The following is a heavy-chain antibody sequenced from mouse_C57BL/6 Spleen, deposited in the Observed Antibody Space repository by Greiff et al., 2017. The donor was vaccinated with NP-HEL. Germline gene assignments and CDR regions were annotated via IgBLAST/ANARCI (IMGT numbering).Heavy chain of an antibody. V-gene: IGHV1-76*01. Sequence: VQLQQSGAELVRPGASVKLSCKASGYTFTDYYINWVKQRPGQGLEWIARIYPGSGNTYYNEKFKGKATLTAEKSSSTAYMQLSSLTSEDSAVYFCARDYCGSKAWFAYWGQGTLVTVSA. J-gene: IGHJ3*01. CDR3: ARDYCGSKAWFAY. D-gene: IGHD1-1*01. CDR2: IYPGSGNT. CDR1: GYTFTDYY.